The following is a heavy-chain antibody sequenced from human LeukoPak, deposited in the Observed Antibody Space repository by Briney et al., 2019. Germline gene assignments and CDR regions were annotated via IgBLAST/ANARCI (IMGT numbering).Heavy chain of an antibody. V-gene: IGHV4-39*01. CDR2: IFYTGST. CDR1: GGSISSSSYY. Sequence: SETLSLTCTVSGGSISSSSYYWGWIRQPPGKGLEWIGSIFYTGSTYHNPSLKSRVTISVDTSKNQFSLKLSSVTAADTAVYYCVRHSYCGGDCYWFDYRGQGTLVTVSS. J-gene: IGHJ4*02. CDR3: VRHSYCGGDCYWFDY. D-gene: IGHD2-21*02.